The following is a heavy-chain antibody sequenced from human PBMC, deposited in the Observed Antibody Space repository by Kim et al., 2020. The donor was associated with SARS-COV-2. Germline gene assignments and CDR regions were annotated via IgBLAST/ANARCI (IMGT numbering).Heavy chain of an antibody. V-gene: IGHV3-23*01. D-gene: IGHD6-25*01. J-gene: IGHJ4*02. Sequence: GGSLRLSCTASGFTFSSDAISWVRQAPGKGLEWVSAIRGSGDTTFYADSVKGRFTVSADNSKTTAYLQMNSLRVEDTAVYYCASLPWRQRCHWGQGTLVTVSS. CDR1: GFTFSSDA. CDR2: IRGSGDTT. CDR3: ASLPWRQRCH.